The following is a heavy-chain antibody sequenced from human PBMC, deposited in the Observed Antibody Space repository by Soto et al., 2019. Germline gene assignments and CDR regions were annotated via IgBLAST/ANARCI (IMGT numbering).Heavy chain of an antibody. CDR3: ASAYCSGGSCYWGGAYYYYGMDV. Sequence: PSETLSLTCTVSGGSISSGGYYWSWIRQHPGKGLEWIGYIYYSGSTYYNPSLKSRVTISVDTSKNQFSLKLSSVTAADTAVYYCASAYCSGGSCYWGGAYYYYGMDVWGQGTTVPVSS. D-gene: IGHD2-15*01. CDR1: GGSISSGGYY. J-gene: IGHJ6*02. CDR2: IYYSGST. V-gene: IGHV4-31*03.